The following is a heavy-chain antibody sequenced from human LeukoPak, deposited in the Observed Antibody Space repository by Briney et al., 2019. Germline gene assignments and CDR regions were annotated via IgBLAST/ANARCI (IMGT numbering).Heavy chain of an antibody. V-gene: IGHV1-18*01. D-gene: IGHD3-3*01. J-gene: IGHJ3*02. CDR1: GYTFTSYG. CDR3: ARDPTYYDFWSGDDAFDI. Sequence: GASVKVSCKASGYTFTSYGISWVRQAPGQGLEWMGWISAYNGNTNYAQKLQGRVTMTTDTSTGTAYMELRSLRSDDTAVYYCARDPTYYDFWSGDDAFDIWGQGTMVTVSS. CDR2: ISAYNGNT.